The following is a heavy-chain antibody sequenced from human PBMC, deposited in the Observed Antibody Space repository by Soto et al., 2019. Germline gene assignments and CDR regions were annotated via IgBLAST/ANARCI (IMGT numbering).Heavy chain of an antibody. D-gene: IGHD2-21*02. V-gene: IGHV4-59*01. CDR3: ARARCGGDCYSDY. CDR1: GGSIISYY. Sequence: SETLSLTCTVSGGSIISYYWSRIRQPPGKGLEWIGYIYYSGSTNYNPSLKSRVTISVDTSKNQFSLKLSSVTAADTAVYYCARARCGGDCYSDYWGQGTLVTVSS. CDR2: IYYSGST. J-gene: IGHJ4*02.